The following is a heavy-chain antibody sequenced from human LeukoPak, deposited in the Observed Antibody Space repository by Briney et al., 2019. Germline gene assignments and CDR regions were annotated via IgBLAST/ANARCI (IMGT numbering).Heavy chain of an antibody. V-gene: IGHV3-23*01. CDR3: ARSSRPMSSSSWFLDFHH. CDR2: ISGSGGST. Sequence: PGGSLRLSCAASGFTFSSYAMTWVRQAPGKGLQWVASISGSGGSTFYADSVKGRFTLSRDNSKSTLYLQMSGLRAEDTAVYYCARSSRPMSSSSWFLDFHHWGQGTLVTVSS. CDR1: GFTFSSYA. D-gene: IGHD6-13*01. J-gene: IGHJ1*01.